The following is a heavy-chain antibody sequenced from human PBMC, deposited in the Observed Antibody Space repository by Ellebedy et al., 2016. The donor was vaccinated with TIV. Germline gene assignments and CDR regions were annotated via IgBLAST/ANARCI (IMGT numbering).Heavy chain of an antibody. CDR1: GFSLSNYW. CDR2: INTDGSSA. J-gene: IGHJ5*02. D-gene: IGHD4-17*01. Sequence: GESLKISXAVSGFSLSNYWMRWVRQAPGKGLVWVSRINTDGSSASYADSVKGRFTISRDNAKNTLYLQMNSLRAEDTAVYYCARLGNDDYGPWGQGTLVTVSS. V-gene: IGHV3-74*01. CDR3: ARLGNDDYGP.